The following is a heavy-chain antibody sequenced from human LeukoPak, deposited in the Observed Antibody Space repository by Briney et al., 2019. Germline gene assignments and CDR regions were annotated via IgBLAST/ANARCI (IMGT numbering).Heavy chain of an antibody. V-gene: IGHV3-30-3*01. CDR2: LSHDGSTK. CDR1: GFTFGGYT. D-gene: IGHD1-26*01. J-gene: IGHJ3*01. CDR3: ARDPSYYTGSGFDV. Sequence: GGSLRLSCAASGFTFGGYTMHWVRQAPGKGLEWVAVLSHDGSTKYYADSVRGRFTISRDNSKNTLYVQMNSLRVEDTAMYYCARDPSYYTGSGFDVWGQGTMVSVSS.